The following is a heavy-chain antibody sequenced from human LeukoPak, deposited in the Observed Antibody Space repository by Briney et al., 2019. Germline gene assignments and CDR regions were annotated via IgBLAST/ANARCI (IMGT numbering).Heavy chain of an antibody. CDR2: IYYSGST. CDR3: ARVRNGDDVTH. D-gene: IGHD4-17*01. CDR1: GGSISSYY. V-gene: IGHV4-59*01. J-gene: IGHJ4*02. Sequence: SETLSLTCTVSGGSISSYYWSWLRQPPGKGLEWIGYIYYSGSTNYNPSLKSRVTISIDTSKNHFSLKLSSVTAADTAVYYCARVRNGDDVTHWGQGTLVTVSS.